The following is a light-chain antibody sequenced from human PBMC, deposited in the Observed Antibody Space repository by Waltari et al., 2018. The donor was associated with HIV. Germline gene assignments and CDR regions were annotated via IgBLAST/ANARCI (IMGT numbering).Light chain of an antibody. CDR3: HHYNNWRET. J-gene: IGKJ1*01. CDR1: QSVNSN. CDR2: GTS. Sequence: ILMTQSPATLPASPGERATLSCKISQSVNSNVAWYQQKPGQTARLLIYGTSTMATDIPARFSGSGSGTEFTLTSSCLQSEDFAVYYCHHYNNWRETFGQGTKVEIK. V-gene: IGKV3-15*01.